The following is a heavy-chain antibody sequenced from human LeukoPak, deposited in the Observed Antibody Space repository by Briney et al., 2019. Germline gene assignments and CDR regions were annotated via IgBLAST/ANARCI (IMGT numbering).Heavy chain of an antibody. CDR3: ARLVIVGTNTGAFDS. CDR2: IHHSGSA. V-gene: IGHV4-4*02. Sequence: SETLSLTCAVSGGSISSSNWWSWVRQPPGKGLEWIAEIHHSGSANYNPSLKSRVIILGDKSKNQFSLKLSSVTAADTAVYYCARLVIVGTNTGAFDSWGQGTMVTVSS. D-gene: IGHD1-26*01. CDR1: GGSISSSNW. J-gene: IGHJ3*02.